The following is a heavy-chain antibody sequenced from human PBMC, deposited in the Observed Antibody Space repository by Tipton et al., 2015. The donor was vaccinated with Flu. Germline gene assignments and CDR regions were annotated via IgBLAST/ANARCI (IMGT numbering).Heavy chain of an antibody. J-gene: IGHJ5*02. D-gene: IGHD4-17*01. CDR3: AGEGGRTTVPRGSWFDP. V-gene: IGHV3-33*01. CDR1: GFSFSSDA. CDR2: IWYDGSNP. Sequence: SLRLSCVASGFSFSSDAMHWVRQAPGKGLEWVATIWYDGSNPYYADSVNGRFTISRDNTMNTLYLQMKSLRTEDTAVYYCAGEGGRTTVPRGSWFDPRGHGTLVTVS.